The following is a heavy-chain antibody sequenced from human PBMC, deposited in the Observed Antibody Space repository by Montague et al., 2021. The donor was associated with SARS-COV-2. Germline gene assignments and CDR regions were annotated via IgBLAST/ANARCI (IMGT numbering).Heavy chain of an antibody. D-gene: IGHD3-22*01. CDR2: IDHSGST. V-gene: IGHV4-39*07. J-gene: IGHJ4*02. CDR3: ARGRQGITMIVVVMVGEKYYFDS. Sequence: SETLSLTCTVSGGSISGSSYFWGWIRQPPGKGLEWIGEIDHSGSTNYNPSLKSRVTISVDTSKNQFSLKVKSVTAADTAVYYCARGRQGITMIVVVMVGEKYYFDSWGQGTLVTVSS. CDR1: GGSISGSSYF.